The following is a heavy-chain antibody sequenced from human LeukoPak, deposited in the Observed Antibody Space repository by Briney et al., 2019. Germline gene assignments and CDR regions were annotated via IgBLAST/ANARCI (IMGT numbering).Heavy chain of an antibody. CDR1: GGSISSSSYY. CDR3: AREAVLRYFDWFQRRVAFDI. J-gene: IGHJ3*02. Sequence: SETLSLTCTVSGGSISSSSYYWGWIRQPPGKGLEWIGSIYYSGSTYYNPSLKSRVTISVDTSKNQFSLKLSSVTAADTAVYYCAREAVLRYFDWFQRRVAFDIWGQGTMVTVSS. V-gene: IGHV4-39*07. D-gene: IGHD3-9*01. CDR2: IYYSGST.